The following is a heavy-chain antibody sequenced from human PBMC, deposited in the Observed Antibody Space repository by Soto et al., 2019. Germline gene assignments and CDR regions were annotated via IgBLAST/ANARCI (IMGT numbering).Heavy chain of an antibody. V-gene: IGHV1-69*13. CDR2: IIPIFGPA. D-gene: IGHD5-12*01. CDR3: ARDRRGRDGYNFGTRYYYGMDV. Sequence: GASVKVSCKASGGSFSSFAFSWVRQAPGQGLEWMGGIIPIFGPANYAQKFQGRVTITADESTSTAYMELSSLRSEDTAVYYCARDRRGRDGYNFGTRYYYGMDVWGQGTTVTVSS. J-gene: IGHJ6*02. CDR1: GGSFSSFA.